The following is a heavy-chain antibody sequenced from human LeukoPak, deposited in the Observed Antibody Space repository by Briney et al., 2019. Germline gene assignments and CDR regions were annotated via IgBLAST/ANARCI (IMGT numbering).Heavy chain of an antibody. CDR3: ARLGSSYLSYYGMDV. Sequence: PSETLSLTSDVSGGSIDSTNWWNWVRQPPGKGLEWIGEIHHDGRINYNPSLKSRVTISVDTSKKQFSLRLSSATAADTAVYYCARLGSSYLSYYGMDVWGQGTTVTVSS. CDR2: IHHDGRI. V-gene: IGHV4/OR15-8*01. D-gene: IGHD5-18*01. J-gene: IGHJ6*02. CDR1: GGSIDSTNW.